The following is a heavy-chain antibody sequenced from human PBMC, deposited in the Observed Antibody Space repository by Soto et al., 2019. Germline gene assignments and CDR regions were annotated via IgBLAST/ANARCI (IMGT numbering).Heavy chain of an antibody. CDR3: ARHYGDYDYYYGMDV. V-gene: IGHV3-33*01. D-gene: IGHD4-17*01. CDR2: IWYDGSNK. Sequence: GGSLRLSCAASGFTFSSYGMHWVRQAPGKGLEWVAVIWYDGSNKYYADSVKGRFTISRDNSKNTLYLQMNSLRAEDTAVYYCARHYGDYDYYYGMDVWGQGTTVTVSS. J-gene: IGHJ6*02. CDR1: GFTFSSYG.